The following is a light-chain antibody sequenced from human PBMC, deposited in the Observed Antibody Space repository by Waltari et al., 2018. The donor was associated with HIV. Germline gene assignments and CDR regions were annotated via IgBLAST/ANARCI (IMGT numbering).Light chain of an antibody. V-gene: IGLV2-11*01. J-gene: IGLJ1*01. CDR2: EVS. CDR1: SSDVGGYKY. CDR3: CSYAGSYNYV. Sequence: QSALPQPRSVSGSPGPSVTIYCTGTSSDVGGYKYVSWYQQHPGKAPKPMIYEVSKRPSGVPDRFYGSKSGNTASLTISGLQAEDEADDYCCSYAGSYNYVFGTGTKVTVL.